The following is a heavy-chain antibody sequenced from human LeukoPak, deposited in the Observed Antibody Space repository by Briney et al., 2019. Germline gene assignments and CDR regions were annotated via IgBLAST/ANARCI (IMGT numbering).Heavy chain of an antibody. CDR3: ARGLSSG. CDR1: GFRFSSYG. D-gene: IGHD6-19*01. CDR2: ISVSGGST. Sequence: GGTLRLSCAASGFRFSSYGMSWVRQAPGKGLEWVSGISVSGGSTYYADSVKGRFTISRDNAKNSLYLQMNSLRAEDTAVYYCARGLSSGWGQGTLVTVSS. J-gene: IGHJ4*02. V-gene: IGHV3-23*01.